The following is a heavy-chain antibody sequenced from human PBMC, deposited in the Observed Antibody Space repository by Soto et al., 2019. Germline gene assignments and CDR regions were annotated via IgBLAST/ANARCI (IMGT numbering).Heavy chain of an antibody. Sequence: GASVKVSCKASGYTFTSYTMHWVRQAPGQRLEWMGWINAGNGNTKYSEKFQGRVTITRDTSASTAYMELSSLRSEDTAVYYCAREDCISTSCYFNYYGMDVWGQGTTVTVSS. CDR3: AREDCISTSCYFNYYGMDV. D-gene: IGHD2-2*01. J-gene: IGHJ6*02. V-gene: IGHV1-3*01. CDR2: INAGNGNT. CDR1: GYTFTSYT.